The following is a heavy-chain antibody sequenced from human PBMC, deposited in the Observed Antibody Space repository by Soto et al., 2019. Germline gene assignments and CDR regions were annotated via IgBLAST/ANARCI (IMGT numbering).Heavy chain of an antibody. CDR1: GFTFDDYA. V-gene: IGHV3-9*01. CDR3: AKPYYYDSSGSDVAFDY. CDR2: ISWNSGSI. Sequence: EVQLVESGGGLVQPGRSLRLSCAASGFTFDDYAMHWVRQAPGKGLEWVSGISWNSGSIGYADSVKGRFTISRDNAKNSLYLQMNSLRAEDTALYYCAKPYYYDSSGSDVAFDYWGQGTLVTVSS. D-gene: IGHD3-22*01. J-gene: IGHJ4*02.